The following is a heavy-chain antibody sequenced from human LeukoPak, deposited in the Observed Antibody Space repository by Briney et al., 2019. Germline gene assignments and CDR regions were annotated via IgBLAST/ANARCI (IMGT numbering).Heavy chain of an antibody. J-gene: IGHJ5*02. Sequence: SETLSLTCTVSSGSVSSSSYYWSWIRQPPGKGLEWIGYIYFSGGTNCNPSLKSRVTLPVDTSKNQFSLKLTSVTAADTAVYYCARVVNRAWFDPWGQGTLVTVSS. CDR3: ARVVNRAWFDP. CDR2: IYFSGGT. V-gene: IGHV4-61*01. CDR1: SGSVSSSSYY. D-gene: IGHD4-23*01.